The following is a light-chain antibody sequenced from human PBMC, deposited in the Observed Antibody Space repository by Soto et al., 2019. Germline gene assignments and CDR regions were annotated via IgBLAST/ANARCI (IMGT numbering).Light chain of an antibody. CDR1: QSVSSSF. J-gene: IGKJ1*01. CDR3: QQYVSSPWA. Sequence: EIVLAQSPGTLSLSPGESATLSCTASQSVSSSFLAWYHQKAGQAPRLLIYGASRRATGIPDRFSGSGSGTDFTLTISRLEPEDFAVYYCQQYVSSPWAFGQGTKVEI. V-gene: IGKV3-20*01. CDR2: GAS.